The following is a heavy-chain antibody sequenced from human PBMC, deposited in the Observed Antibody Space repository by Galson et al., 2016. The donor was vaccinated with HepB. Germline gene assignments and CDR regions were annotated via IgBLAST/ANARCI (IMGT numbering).Heavy chain of an antibody. CDR3: AKGLGLEAGDGFDM. Sequence: LRLSCAASGFTFSSFAMNWVRQAPGKGLQWVSAVSGSGDSTYYAGSVKGRFTISRDNSKNTLFLQMNSRRADDTAAYFCAKGLGLEAGDGFDMWGQGTMVTVSS. V-gene: IGHV3-23*01. CDR1: GFTFSSFA. J-gene: IGHJ3*02. D-gene: IGHD5-18*01. CDR2: VSGSGDST.